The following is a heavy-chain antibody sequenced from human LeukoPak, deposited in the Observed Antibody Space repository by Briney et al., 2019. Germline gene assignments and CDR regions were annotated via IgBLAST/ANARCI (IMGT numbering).Heavy chain of an antibody. CDR2: MNPNSGNT. Sequence: ASVKVSCKASGYTFTSYDINWVRQATGQGLEWMGWMNPNSGNTGYAQKFQGRVTMTRNTSISTAYMELNSLRSEDTAVYYCARGALSGRHYYYGMDVWGQGTTVTVSS. CDR3: ARGALSGRHYYYGMDV. V-gene: IGHV1-8*01. D-gene: IGHD3-10*01. J-gene: IGHJ6*02. CDR1: GYTFTSYD.